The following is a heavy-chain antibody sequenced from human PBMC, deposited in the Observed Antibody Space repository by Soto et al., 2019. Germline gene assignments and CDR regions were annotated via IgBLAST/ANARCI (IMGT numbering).Heavy chain of an antibody. CDR3: ARHEGWPGPDQ. CDR2: ISHRGST. D-gene: IGHD7-27*01. CDR1: SGCLWGYY. V-gene: IGHV4-34*01. J-gene: IGHJ5*02. Sequence: PSATIDLTSAFYSGCLWGYYWGGSRQAPVRGREWIGEISHRGSTNYSPSLKSRVTISVDKSQNQFSLNVYSVTAADTAVYYCARHEGWPGPDQWGQGTLVTVSS.